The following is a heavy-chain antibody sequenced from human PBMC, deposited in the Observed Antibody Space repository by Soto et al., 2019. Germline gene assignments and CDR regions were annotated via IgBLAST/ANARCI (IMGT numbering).Heavy chain of an antibody. CDR3: AGDRAEGSSSTPAGGMDV. CDR2: IHYSGVT. V-gene: IGHV4-59*01. CDR1: RGSIKTYY. D-gene: IGHD6-6*01. J-gene: IGHJ6*02. Sequence: RSLTCSGSRGSIKTYYLNWIRQPPGGGLEWIAYIHYSGVTNYSPSLRGRVSISIDRSNNEFSLKVSSVTAADTAVYYCAGDRAEGSSSTPAGGMDVWGPGTTVTVSS.